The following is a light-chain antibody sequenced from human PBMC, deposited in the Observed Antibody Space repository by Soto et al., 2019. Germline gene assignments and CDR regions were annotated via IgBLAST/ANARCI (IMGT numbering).Light chain of an antibody. Sequence: QSVLTQPRPVSGSPGQSVTISCTGTSSDVGAYNFVSWYQQHPGRVPKLMIYDVSRRPAGVPDRFSGSKSGNTASLTISGLQADDEADYYCCAYAGSYTVVFGGGTKLTVL. CDR2: DVS. V-gene: IGLV2-11*01. CDR3: CAYAGSYTVV. CDR1: SSDVGAYNF. J-gene: IGLJ3*02.